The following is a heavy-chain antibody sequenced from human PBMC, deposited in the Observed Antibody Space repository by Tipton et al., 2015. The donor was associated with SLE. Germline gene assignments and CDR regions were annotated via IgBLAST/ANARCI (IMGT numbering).Heavy chain of an antibody. D-gene: IGHD2-21*01. Sequence: TLSLTCTVSGDSINSAGYFWSWFRQHPGKGLEWIGCTDYSGTTYLNPSLKSRFSISVDTSKNQFSLKVRSMTAADTAVYYCAREKGLRSYMDVWGKGTTVTVSS. V-gene: IGHV4-31*03. CDR3: AREKGLRSYMDV. J-gene: IGHJ6*03. CDR2: TDYSGTT. CDR1: GDSINSAGYF.